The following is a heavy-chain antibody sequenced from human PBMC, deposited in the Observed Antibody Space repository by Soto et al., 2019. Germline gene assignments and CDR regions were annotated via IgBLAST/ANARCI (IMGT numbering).Heavy chain of an antibody. Sequence: GGSLRLSCAASGFTFSSYAMSWVRQAPGKGLEWVSAISGSGGSTYYADSVKGRFTISRDNSKNTLYLQMNSLRAEDTAVYYCAKDLRIRLYYDSSGYLYDWFDPWGQGTLVTVSS. D-gene: IGHD3-22*01. CDR2: ISGSGGST. CDR1: GFTFSSYA. V-gene: IGHV3-23*01. CDR3: AKDLRIRLYYDSSGYLYDWFDP. J-gene: IGHJ5*02.